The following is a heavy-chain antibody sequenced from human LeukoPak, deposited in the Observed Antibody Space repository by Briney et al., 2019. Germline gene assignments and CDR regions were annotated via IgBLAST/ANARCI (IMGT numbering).Heavy chain of an antibody. Sequence: GGSLRLSCAASGFTFSRYWMSWVRQAPGKGLEWVANIKEDGSEKYYVDSVKGRFTISRDNAKNSLYLQMNCLRAEDTAVYYCAREVFNGINSPSDYWGQGTLVTVSS. CDR3: AREVFNGINSPSDY. J-gene: IGHJ4*02. CDR1: GFTFSRYW. D-gene: IGHD2/OR15-2a*01. V-gene: IGHV3-7*01. CDR2: IKEDGSEK.